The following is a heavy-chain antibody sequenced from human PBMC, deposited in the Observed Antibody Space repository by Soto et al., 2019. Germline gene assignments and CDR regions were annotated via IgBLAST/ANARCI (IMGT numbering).Heavy chain of an antibody. CDR1: GFTFSSYS. CDR2: ISGRSTTI. CDR3: AGSRFLEWFSFDY. D-gene: IGHD3-3*01. J-gene: IGHJ4*02. Sequence: PGGSLRLSCAASGFTFSSYSMNWVRQAPGKGLEWVSYISGRSTTIYYADSVKGRFTIFRDNAKNSLYLQMNSLRAEDTAVYYCAGSRFLEWFSFDYWGQGTLVTVSS. V-gene: IGHV3-48*01.